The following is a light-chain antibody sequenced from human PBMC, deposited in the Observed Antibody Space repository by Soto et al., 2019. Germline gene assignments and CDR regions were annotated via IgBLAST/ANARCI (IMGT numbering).Light chain of an antibody. CDR2: DAS. V-gene: IGKV1-5*01. CDR3: LPDNSQWP. CDR1: QSIHRR. Sequence: DRVTKTCRASQSIHRRLAWYQQKPGKAPKLLIYDASSLESGVPSRFSGNGSGTGFTLSFCSLLPVGCATYSSLPDNSQWPCGGGTKV. J-gene: IGKJ4*02.